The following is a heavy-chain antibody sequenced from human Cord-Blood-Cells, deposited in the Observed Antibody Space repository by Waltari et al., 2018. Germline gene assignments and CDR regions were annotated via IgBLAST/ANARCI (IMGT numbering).Heavy chain of an antibody. V-gene: IGHV4-34*01. Sequence: QVQLQQWGAGLLKPPETLSLTCAVYGGPLSGHYWSWIRQPPGKGLEWIWEINHSGSTNYNPSLKSRVTISVDTSKNQFSLKLSSVTAADTAVYYCARGRRIAVAGNFDYWGQGTLVTVSS. CDR3: ARGRRIAVAGNFDY. CDR2: INHSGST. CDR1: GGPLSGHY. D-gene: IGHD6-19*01. J-gene: IGHJ4*02.